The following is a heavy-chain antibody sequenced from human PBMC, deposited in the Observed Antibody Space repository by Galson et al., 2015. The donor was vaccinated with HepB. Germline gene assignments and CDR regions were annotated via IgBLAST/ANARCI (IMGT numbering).Heavy chain of an antibody. J-gene: IGHJ3*02. V-gene: IGHV4-39*02. CDR1: GGSISSSSYY. CDR2: IYYSGST. Sequence: ETLSLTCTVSGGSISSSSYYWGWIRQPPGKGLEWIGSIYYSGSTYYNPSLKSRVTISVDTSKNQFSLKLSSVTAADTAVYYCARDSHGSGSYYNHSPPDAFDIWGQGTMVTVSS. CDR3: ARDSHGSGSYYNHSPPDAFDI. D-gene: IGHD3-10*01.